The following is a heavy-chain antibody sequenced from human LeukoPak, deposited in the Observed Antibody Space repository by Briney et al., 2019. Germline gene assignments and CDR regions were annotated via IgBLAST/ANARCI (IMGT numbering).Heavy chain of an antibody. D-gene: IGHD4-17*01. Sequence: GGSLRLSCAASGFTFSSYWMHWVRQAPGKGLVRVSRINSDGSSTSYADSVKGRFTISRDNAKNTLYLQTNSLRADDTAVYYCATGRYGDYYFEYCGQGTLVTVSS. CDR1: GFTFSSYW. CDR2: INSDGSST. V-gene: IGHV3-74*01. CDR3: ATGRYGDYYFEY. J-gene: IGHJ4*02.